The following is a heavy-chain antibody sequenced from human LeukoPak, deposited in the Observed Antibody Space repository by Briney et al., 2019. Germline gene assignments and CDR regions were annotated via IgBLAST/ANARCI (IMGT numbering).Heavy chain of an antibody. V-gene: IGHV4-34*01. Sequence: PSETLSLTCAVYGGSFSGYYWTWIGQPPGKGLEWIGEINHSGSTNYNPSLQSRVTISVDTSKNQFSLKLSSVTAADTAVYYCARGTRPHYYDSSGFGWFDPWVQGTLVTVSS. J-gene: IGHJ5*02. CDR2: INHSGST. CDR1: GGSFSGYY. CDR3: ARGTRPHYYDSSGFGWFDP. D-gene: IGHD3-22*01.